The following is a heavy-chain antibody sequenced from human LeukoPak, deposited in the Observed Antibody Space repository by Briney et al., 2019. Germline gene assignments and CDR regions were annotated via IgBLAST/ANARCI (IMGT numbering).Heavy chain of an antibody. CDR3: AKGSLLWFGLDY. V-gene: IGHV3-23*01. CDR2: ISGSGGST. CDR1: GFTSSSYA. Sequence: GGSLRLSCAASGFTSSSYAMSWVREAPGKGLEWVSAISGSGGSTYYADSVKGRFTISRDNSKNTLYLQMNSLRAEDTAVYYCAKGSLLWFGLDYWGQGTLVTVSS. J-gene: IGHJ4*02. D-gene: IGHD3-10*01.